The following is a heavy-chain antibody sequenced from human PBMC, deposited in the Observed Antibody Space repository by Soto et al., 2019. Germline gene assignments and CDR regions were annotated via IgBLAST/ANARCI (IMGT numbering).Heavy chain of an antibody. CDR2: IWYDGSNK. CDR3: ARDRIVVPAAINHYYYYGMDV. CDR1: GFTFSNYG. V-gene: IGHV3-33*01. J-gene: IGHJ6*02. Sequence: PGGSLRLSCAASGFTFSNYGMHWVRQAPGKGLEWVAVIWYDGSNKYYADSVKGRFTISRDNSKNTLYLQMNSLRAEDTAVYYCARDRIVVPAAINHYYYYGMDVWGQGTTVTVS. D-gene: IGHD2-2*02.